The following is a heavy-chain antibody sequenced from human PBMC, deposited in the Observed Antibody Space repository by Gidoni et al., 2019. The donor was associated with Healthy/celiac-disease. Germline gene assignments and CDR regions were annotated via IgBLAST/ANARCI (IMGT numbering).Heavy chain of an antibody. CDR1: GFPFSSYS. J-gene: IGHJ4*02. V-gene: IGHV3-48*02. D-gene: IGHD3-22*01. CDR3: ARGRGSSGYYYFDC. CDR2: ITISSSTI. Sequence: EVQLVESGGGLVQPVGSLSPSCEASGFPFSSYSMNWVRQAPGQGLEWVSYITISSSTIYYADSVKGRFTCSRDNAKNSLYLQMNSLRDEDTAVYYCARGRGSSGYYYFDCWGQGILVTVSS.